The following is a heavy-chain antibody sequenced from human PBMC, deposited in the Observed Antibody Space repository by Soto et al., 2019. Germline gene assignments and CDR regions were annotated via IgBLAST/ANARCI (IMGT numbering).Heavy chain of an antibody. J-gene: IGHJ6*02. Sequence: PSETLSLTCAVSSGSISSSNWWSWVRQPPGKGLEWIGEIYHSGSTNYNPSLKSRVTISVDKSKNQFSLKLSSVTAADTAVYYCARGIPVLLWFGECYGMDVWGQGTTVTVSS. V-gene: IGHV4-4*02. CDR1: SGSISSSNW. D-gene: IGHD3-10*01. CDR2: IYHSGST. CDR3: ARGIPVLLWFGECYGMDV.